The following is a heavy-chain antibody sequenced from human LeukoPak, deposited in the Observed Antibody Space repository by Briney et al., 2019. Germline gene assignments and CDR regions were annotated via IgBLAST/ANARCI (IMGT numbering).Heavy chain of an antibody. CDR3: ASGHPHDYGDSQDGY. V-gene: IGHV1-46*01. J-gene: IGHJ4*02. CDR2: INPSGGST. Sequence: ASVKVSCKASGYTFTSYYMHWVRQAPGQGLEWMGIINPSGGSTSYAQKFQGRVTMTRDMSTSTVYMGLSSLRSDDTAVYYCASGHPHDYGDSQDGYWGQGTLVTVSS. D-gene: IGHD4-17*01. CDR1: GYTFTSYY.